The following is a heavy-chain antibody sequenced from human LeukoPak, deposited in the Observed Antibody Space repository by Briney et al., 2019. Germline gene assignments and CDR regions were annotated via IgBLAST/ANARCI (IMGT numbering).Heavy chain of an antibody. Sequence: PSETLSLTCTVSGGSISSYYWSWIRQPPGKGLEWIGYIYYSGSTNYNPSLKSRVTISVDTSKNQFSLKLSSVTAADTAVYYCALTPEYSSSLYFDYWGQGTLVTVSS. J-gene: IGHJ4*02. V-gene: IGHV4-59*01. D-gene: IGHD6-6*01. CDR2: IYYSGST. CDR3: ALTPEYSSSLYFDY. CDR1: GGSISSYY.